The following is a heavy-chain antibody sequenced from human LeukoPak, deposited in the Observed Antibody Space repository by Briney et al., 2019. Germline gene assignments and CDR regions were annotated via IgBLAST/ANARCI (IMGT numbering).Heavy chain of an antibody. V-gene: IGHV3-74*01. J-gene: IGHJ4*02. CDR3: GRGRPRGYSGYVIDY. Sequence: AGGSLRLSCAASGFNFRSYWKHWVRQAPGRGLVWISRINYDRTTTNYAASVMSRFTISRDNAKNTRYLQMNSLRGEDTAAFYCGRGRPRGYSGYVIDYWGQGTPITVSS. D-gene: IGHD5-12*01. CDR1: GFNFRSYW. CDR2: INYDRTTT.